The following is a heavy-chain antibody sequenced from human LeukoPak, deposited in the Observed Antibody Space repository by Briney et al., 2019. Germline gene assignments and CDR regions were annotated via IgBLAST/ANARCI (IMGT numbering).Heavy chain of an antibody. Sequence: SETLSLTCTVSGGSISGYYWSWIRQPPGKGLEWIGEINHSENTNYNPSLKSRVAISVDTSKNQFSLKLSSVTAADTSVYYCARGFAYCGGDCYSPWGLDVWGKGTTVTVSS. D-gene: IGHD2-21*02. CDR2: INHSENT. CDR3: ARGFAYCGGDCYSPWGLDV. V-gene: IGHV4-34*01. CDR1: GGSISGYY. J-gene: IGHJ6*04.